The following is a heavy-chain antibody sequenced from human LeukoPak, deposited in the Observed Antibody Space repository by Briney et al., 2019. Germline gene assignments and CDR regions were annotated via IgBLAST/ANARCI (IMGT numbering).Heavy chain of an antibody. V-gene: IGHV1-2*06. CDR1: GYIFTGYY. CDR3: AISRDYGDYYFDS. D-gene: IGHD4-17*01. CDR2: INPNTGGT. Sequence: GASVTVSCKASGYIFTGYYLHWVRQALGQGLEWMGRINPNTGGTDYAQKFQGRVTMTRDTSISTAYMEVSRLTSDDAAVYFCAISRDYGDYYFDSWGQGTLVTVSS. J-gene: IGHJ4*02.